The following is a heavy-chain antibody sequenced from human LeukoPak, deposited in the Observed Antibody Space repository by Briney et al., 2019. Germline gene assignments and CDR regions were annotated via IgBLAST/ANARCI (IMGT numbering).Heavy chain of an antibody. CDR3: ARLEITFGGVIAA. D-gene: IGHD3-16*02. CDR1: GGSFSGYY. Sequence: NPSETLSLTCAVYGGSFSGYYWIWIRQPPGKGLEWIGEINHSGSTNYNPSLKSRVTISVDTSKNQFSLKLSSVTAADTAVYYCARLEITFGGVIAAWGQGTLVTVSS. CDR2: INHSGST. J-gene: IGHJ5*02. V-gene: IGHV4-34*01.